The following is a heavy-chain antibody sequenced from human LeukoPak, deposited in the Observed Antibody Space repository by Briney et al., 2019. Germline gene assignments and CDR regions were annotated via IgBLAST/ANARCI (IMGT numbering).Heavy chain of an antibody. D-gene: IGHD2-2*01. V-gene: IGHV4-34*01. Sequence: SETLSLTCAVYGGSFSGYYWSWIRQPPGKGLEWIGEINHSGSTNYNPSLKRRVTISVDTSKNQFSLKLSSVTAADTAVYYCARGEDIVVVPAASRTKHFDYWGQGTLVTVSS. CDR2: INHSGST. J-gene: IGHJ4*02. CDR3: ARGEDIVVVPAASRTKHFDY. CDR1: GGSFSGYY.